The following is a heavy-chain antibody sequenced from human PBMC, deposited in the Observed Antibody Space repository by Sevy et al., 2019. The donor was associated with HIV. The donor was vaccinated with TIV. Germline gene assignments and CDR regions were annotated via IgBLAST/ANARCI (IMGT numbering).Heavy chain of an antibody. CDR1: GFPFSSHW. CDR3: ARGSGVAFDY. D-gene: IGHD3-10*01. V-gene: IGHV3-74*01. J-gene: IGHJ4*02. CDR2: INSDDTSI. Sequence: GGSLRLSCEASGFPFSSHWMHWVRQGPGQGLVWVSGINSDDTSIPYADSVKGRFTISRDNVKNTLYLQMNSLRAEDTALYYCARGSGVAFDYWGQGTLVTVSS.